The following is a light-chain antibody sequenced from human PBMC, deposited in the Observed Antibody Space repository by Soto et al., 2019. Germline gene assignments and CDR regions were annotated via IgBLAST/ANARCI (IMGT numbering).Light chain of an antibody. Sequence: EIVMTQSPATLSVSPGERATLSCRASQSVSSKLAWYQQKPGQAPRVLIYGASTRATAIPARFSGSGFGTEFTLTISSLQFEDFAVYYCQHYNDWPPTWTFGQGTRVEIK. CDR1: QSVSSK. J-gene: IGKJ1*01. V-gene: IGKV3-15*01. CDR2: GAS. CDR3: QHYNDWPPTWT.